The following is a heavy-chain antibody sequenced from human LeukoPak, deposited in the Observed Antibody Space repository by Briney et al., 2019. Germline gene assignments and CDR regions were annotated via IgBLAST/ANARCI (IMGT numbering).Heavy chain of an antibody. CDR1: GFTFNNYT. CDR2: IFGSGGSA. D-gene: IGHD2-15*01. CDR3: GKTTVGYSSGRYPGWPVDY. V-gene: IGHV3-23*01. Sequence: GGSLRLSCAASGFTFNNYTMYWVRQAPGKGLEWVSGIFGSGGSAHYADSVKGRFTISRDNSKNTVYLQLDSLRVEDTAVYYCGKTTVGYSSGRYPGWPVDYWGQGTLVTVSS. J-gene: IGHJ4*02.